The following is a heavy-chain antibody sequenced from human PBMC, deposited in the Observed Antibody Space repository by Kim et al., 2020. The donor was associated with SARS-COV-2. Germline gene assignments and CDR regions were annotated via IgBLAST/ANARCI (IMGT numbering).Heavy chain of an antibody. CDR3: ARAIAENWFDP. CDR1: GGSISSHY. Sequence: SETLSLTCIVSGGSISSHYWSWIRMPPGKGLEWIGNIYNSGSTNYNPSLKSRVTISVDTSKNQFSLKLSSVTAADTAVYYCARAIAENWFDPWGQGTLVT. CDR2: IYNSGST. V-gene: IGHV4-59*11. D-gene: IGHD2-2*02. J-gene: IGHJ5*02.